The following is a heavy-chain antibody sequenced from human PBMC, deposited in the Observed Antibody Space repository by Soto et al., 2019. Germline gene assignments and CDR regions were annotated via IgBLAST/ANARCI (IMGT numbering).Heavy chain of an antibody. CDR3: AQLPWKQLWPRAPVVN. J-gene: IGHJ4*02. D-gene: IGHD5-18*01. V-gene: IGHV3-74*01. CDR1: GFTFRSSG. Sequence: GGSLGLACAASGFTFRSSGMHWVRQAPGKGLVWVSRINSDGSSTSYADSVKGRFTISRDNAKNTLVLIMTNMDPVDTATYYCAQLPWKQLWPRAPVVNWGQGTPVTVSS. CDR2: INSDGSST.